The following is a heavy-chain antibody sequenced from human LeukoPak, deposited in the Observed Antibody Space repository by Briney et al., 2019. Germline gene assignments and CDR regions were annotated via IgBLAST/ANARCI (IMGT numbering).Heavy chain of an antibody. J-gene: IGHJ6*02. Sequence: AGGSLRLSCVVSGFRFDDYGMHWVRQAPGKGLEWVSGISWSGTTTGYADSVKGRFTISRDSAKNSLYLQMDSLRVEDTALYYCAKDESAGGFAPGYFYGMGVWGQGTTVTVSS. V-gene: IGHV3-9*01. D-gene: IGHD3-16*01. CDR1: GFRFDDYG. CDR3: AKDESAGGFAPGYFYGMGV. CDR2: ISWSGTTT.